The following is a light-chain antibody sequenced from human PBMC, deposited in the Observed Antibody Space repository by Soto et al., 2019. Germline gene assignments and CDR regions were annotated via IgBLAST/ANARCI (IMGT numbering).Light chain of an antibody. CDR3: AAWDDSLSGWV. V-gene: IGLV1-47*01. CDR2: RNN. J-gene: IGLJ3*02. CDR1: SSNIGSNF. Sequence: QSVLTQPPSASGTPGQRVTISCSGSSSNIGSNFVYWYQQFPGTAPKLLIYRNNQRPSGVPDRFPGSKSGTSASLAISGLPSEDEADYYCAAWDDSLSGWVFGGGTKLTVL.